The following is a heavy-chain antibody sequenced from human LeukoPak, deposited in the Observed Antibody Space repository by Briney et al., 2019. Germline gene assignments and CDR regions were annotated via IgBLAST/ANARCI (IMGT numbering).Heavy chain of an antibody. CDR2: ISGSGGST. J-gene: IGHJ4*02. V-gene: IGHV3-23*01. CDR1: GFTFSSYA. Sequence: GGSLRLSCAASGFTFSSYATSWVRQAPGKGLEWVSAISGSGGSTYYADSVKGRFTISRDNSKNTLYLQMNSLRAEDTAVYYCAADYDSSGYPFDYWGQGTLVTVSS. CDR3: AADYDSSGYPFDY. D-gene: IGHD3-22*01.